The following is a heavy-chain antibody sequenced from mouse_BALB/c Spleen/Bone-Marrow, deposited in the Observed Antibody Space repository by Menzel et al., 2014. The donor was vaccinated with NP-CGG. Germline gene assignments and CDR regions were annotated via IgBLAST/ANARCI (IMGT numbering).Heavy chain of an antibody. CDR2: IWAGGST. CDR1: GFSLTNYG. J-gene: IGHJ4*01. D-gene: IGHD2-3*01. Sequence: VQLVESGPGLVAPSQSLSITCTVSGFSLTNYGVHWVRQPPGKDLEWLGVIWAGGSTNYNSALMSRLSITKDNSKNQVFLKMNSLQTADTAMYYCARDGYYVVMDYWGQGTSVTVSS. V-gene: IGHV2-9*02. CDR3: ARDGYYVVMDY.